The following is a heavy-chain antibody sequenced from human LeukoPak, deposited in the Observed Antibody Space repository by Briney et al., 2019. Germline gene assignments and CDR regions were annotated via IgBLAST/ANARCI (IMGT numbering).Heavy chain of an antibody. V-gene: IGHV1-69*13. CDR2: IIPIFGTA. CDR1: GYTFTSYA. J-gene: IGHJ4*02. D-gene: IGHD1-26*01. Sequence: SVKVSCKASGYTFTSYAISWVRQAPGQGLEWMGGIIPIFGTANYAQKFQGRVTIIADESTSTAYMELSSLRSEDTAVYYCARGVVGATTGAYSFDYWGRGTLVTVSS. CDR3: ARGVVGATTGAYSFDY.